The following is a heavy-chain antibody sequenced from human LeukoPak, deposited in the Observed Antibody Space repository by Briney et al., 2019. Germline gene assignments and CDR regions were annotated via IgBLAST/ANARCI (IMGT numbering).Heavy chain of an antibody. Sequence: GRSLRLSCAASGFTFSSYAMHWVRQAPGKGLEWVAVISYDGSNKYYADSVKGRFTISRDNSKNTLYLQVNSLRAEDTAVYYCAKDAVLLWFGELSPFDYWGQGTLVTVSS. CDR1: GFTFSSYA. J-gene: IGHJ4*02. D-gene: IGHD3-10*01. CDR3: AKDAVLLWFGELSPFDY. CDR2: ISYDGSNK. V-gene: IGHV3-30-3*01.